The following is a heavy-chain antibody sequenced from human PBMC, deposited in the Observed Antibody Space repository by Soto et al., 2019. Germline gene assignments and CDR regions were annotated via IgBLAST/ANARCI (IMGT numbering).Heavy chain of an antibody. J-gene: IGHJ4*02. CDR1: GGSISSYY. V-gene: IGHV4-59*01. CDR2: IYYSGST. Sequence: QVQLQESGPGLVKPSETLSLTCTVSGGSISSYYWSWIRQPPGKGLEWIGYIYYSGSTNYNPSLKSRVTSSVDTSKNQFSLKLSSVTAADTAVYYCARVVRDGPFDYWGQGTLVTVSS. CDR3: ARVVRDGPFDY.